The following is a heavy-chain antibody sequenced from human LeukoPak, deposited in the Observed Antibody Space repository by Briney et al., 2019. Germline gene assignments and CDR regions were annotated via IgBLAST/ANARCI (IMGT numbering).Heavy chain of an antibody. J-gene: IGHJ6*03. CDR2: INPSGGST. D-gene: IGHD7-27*01. CDR3: ARVGPLGYYYYYMDV. Sequence: ASVKVSCKASGYTFTSYDISWVRQATGQGLEWMGIINPSGGSTSYAQKFQGRVTMTRDMSTSTVYMELSSLRSEDTAVYYCARVGPLGYYYYYMDVWGKGTTVTVSS. CDR1: GYTFTSYD. V-gene: IGHV1-46*01.